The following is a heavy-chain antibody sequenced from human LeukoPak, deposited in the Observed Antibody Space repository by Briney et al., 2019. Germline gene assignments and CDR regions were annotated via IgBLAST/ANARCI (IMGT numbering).Heavy chain of an antibody. D-gene: IGHD3-22*01. CDR2: IYYSGSA. CDR3: ARWSSGYYYGDY. V-gene: IGHV4-39*07. CDR1: DDSISSTSYY. Sequence: PSETLSLTCTVSDDSISSTSYYWGWIRQPPGKGLEWIGSIYYSGSAYYNPSLKSRVTISVDTSKNQFSLKLSSVTAADTAVYYCARWSSGYYYGDYWGQGTLVTVSS. J-gene: IGHJ4*02.